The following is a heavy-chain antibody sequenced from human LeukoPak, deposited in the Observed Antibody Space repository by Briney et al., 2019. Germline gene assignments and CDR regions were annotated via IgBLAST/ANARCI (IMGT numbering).Heavy chain of an antibody. V-gene: IGHV3-21*01. CDR3: AKDGPGSPGFPMDV. Sequence: GGSLRLSCAASGFTFSSYSMNWVRQAPGKGLEWVSSISSSSSYIYYADSVKGRFTISRDNSRTTLYLQLNSLSGEDTAVYYCAKDGPGSPGFPMDVWGKGTTVTVSS. J-gene: IGHJ6*04. CDR2: ISSSSSYI. D-gene: IGHD6-19*01. CDR1: GFTFSSYS.